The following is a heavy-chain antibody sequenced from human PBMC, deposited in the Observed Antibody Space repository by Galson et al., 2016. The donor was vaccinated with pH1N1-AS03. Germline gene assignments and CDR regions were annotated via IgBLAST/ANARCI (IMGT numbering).Heavy chain of an antibody. D-gene: IGHD6-13*01. V-gene: IGHV3-30-3*01. J-gene: IGHJ3*01. CDR1: GFIFTHYS. Sequence: SLRLSCAASGFIFTHYSMHWVRQAPGKGLEWVAVMSYEGTTTYYADSVKGRFTSSRDNPKNRLYLQMNSLRTEDTALYYCAREEGGFGSNWLQTDAFDFWGQGTMVTVSS. CDR3: AREEGGFGSNWLQTDAFDF. CDR2: MSYEGTTT.